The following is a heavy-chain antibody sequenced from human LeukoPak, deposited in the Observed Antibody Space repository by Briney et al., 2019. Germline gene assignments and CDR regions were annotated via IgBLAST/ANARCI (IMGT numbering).Heavy chain of an antibody. D-gene: IGHD2-2*01. Sequence: SETLSLTCSVSGGSLSSHYWSWLRQPPGKGLELIGHIHDTGSTFYNPSLRGRVTISLDTSNNQFSLKLTSMTAADTAVYYCARFSSGCSTSSCYLTYWGQGTLVTVS. CDR1: GGSLSSHY. CDR2: IHDTGST. J-gene: IGHJ4*02. CDR3: ARFSSGCSTSSCYLTY. V-gene: IGHV4-59*11.